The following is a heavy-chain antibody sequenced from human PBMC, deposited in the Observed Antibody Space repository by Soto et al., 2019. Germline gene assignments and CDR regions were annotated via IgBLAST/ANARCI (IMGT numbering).Heavy chain of an antibody. CDR1: GFTFSDYY. J-gene: IGHJ4*02. D-gene: IGHD3-22*01. V-gene: IGHV3-11*06. Sequence: GGSLRLSCAASGFTFSDYYISWIRQAPGKGLEWVSYISSSSYTNYADSVKGRFTISRDNAKNSLYLQMNSLRAEDTAVYYCARERATYYYDSSGYFFDYWGQGTLVTVSS. CDR2: ISSSSYT. CDR3: ARERATYYYDSSGYFFDY.